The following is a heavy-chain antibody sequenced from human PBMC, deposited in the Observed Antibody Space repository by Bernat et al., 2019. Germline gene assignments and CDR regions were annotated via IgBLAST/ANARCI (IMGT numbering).Heavy chain of an antibody. J-gene: IGHJ6*02. D-gene: IGHD1-26*01. CDR1: GSTVSSNH. V-gene: IGHV3-53*01. Sequence: EVQLVESGGGLIQPGGSLRLSCAASGSTVSSNHMNWVRRAPGRGLEWVSVNYNDGSTFYADAVKGRFTISRDNSKNTLYLQMNSLRAEDTAVYYCARRGEGELLSPYYYGMDVWGQGTTVTVSS. CDR2: NYNDGST. CDR3: ARRGEGELLSPYYYGMDV.